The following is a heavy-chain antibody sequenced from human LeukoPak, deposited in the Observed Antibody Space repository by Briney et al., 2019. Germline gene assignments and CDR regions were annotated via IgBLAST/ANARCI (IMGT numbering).Heavy chain of an antibody. V-gene: IGHV6-1*01. CDR1: GDSVSSNTAA. J-gene: IGHJ4*02. CDR3: ARDVANMYSSSWYDY. Sequence: SQTLSLTCAISGDSVSSNTAAWNWIRQSPSRGLEWLGRTYYRSKWYNDYAVSVKSRITINPDASKNQFSLQLNSVTPEDTAVYYCARDVANMYSSSWYDYWGQGTLVTVSS. D-gene: IGHD6-13*01. CDR2: TYYRSKWYN.